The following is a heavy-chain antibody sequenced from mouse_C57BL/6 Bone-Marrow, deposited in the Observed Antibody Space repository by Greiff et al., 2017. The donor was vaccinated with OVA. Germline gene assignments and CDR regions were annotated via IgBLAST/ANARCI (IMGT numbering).Heavy chain of an antibody. CDR3: ARHQLGRGYFDY. J-gene: IGHJ2*01. Sequence: VKLMESGAELVKPGASVKLSCKASGYTFTEYTIHWVKQRSGQGLEWIGWFYPGSGSIKYNEKFKDKATLTADKSSCTVYMELSRLTSEDSAVYFCARHQLGRGYFDYWGQGTTLTVSS. CDR2: FYPGSGSI. D-gene: IGHD4-1*01. V-gene: IGHV1-62-2*01. CDR1: GYTFTEYT.